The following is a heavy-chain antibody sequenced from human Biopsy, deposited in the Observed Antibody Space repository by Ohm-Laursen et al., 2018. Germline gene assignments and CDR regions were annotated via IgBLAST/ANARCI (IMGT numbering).Heavy chain of an antibody. J-gene: IGHJ5*02. CDR3: ATVRGLVWFGELIA. Sequence: SSVKVSCKVIGGTFSASGISWVRLAPGHGLEFVGGIIPIFQTTHYAQSFQGRVTIVAGKSTSTAYMELSSLRSDDTAIYYCATVRGLVWFGELIAWGQGALVTVSS. CDR1: GGTFSASG. CDR2: IIPIFQTT. V-gene: IGHV1-69*06. D-gene: IGHD3-10*01.